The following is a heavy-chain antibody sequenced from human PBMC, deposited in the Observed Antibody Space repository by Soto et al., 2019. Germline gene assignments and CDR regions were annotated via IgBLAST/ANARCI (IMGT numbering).Heavy chain of an antibody. CDR1: GFTFINAW. J-gene: IGHJ6*02. D-gene: IGHD1-26*01. V-gene: IGHV3-15*07. CDR2: IKSKADGETT. Sequence: EVQLVESGGGLVEPGGSLRLSCAASGFTFINAWMHWVRQAPGKGLEWVGRIKSKADGETTDYAAPVKGRFIISRDDSKNTLYLQINSLKMEDTAVYYCSALGVWGQGTTVTVSS. CDR3: SALGV.